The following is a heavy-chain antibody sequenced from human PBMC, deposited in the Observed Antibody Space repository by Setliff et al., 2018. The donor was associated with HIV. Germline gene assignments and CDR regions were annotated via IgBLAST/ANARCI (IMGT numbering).Heavy chain of an antibody. CDR2: TYYTGST. D-gene: IGHD2-15*01. Sequence: SETLSLTCTVSGGSISSGGYYWTWIRQHPGKGLEWIGYTYYTGSTYSNPSLKSRVTISVDTSKNQFSLKVTSVTAADTAVYYCARDYGQEDSAMDFDHWGQGTLVTVSS. CDR1: GGSISSGGYY. V-gene: IGHV4-31*03. CDR3: ARDYGQEDSAMDFDH. J-gene: IGHJ4*02.